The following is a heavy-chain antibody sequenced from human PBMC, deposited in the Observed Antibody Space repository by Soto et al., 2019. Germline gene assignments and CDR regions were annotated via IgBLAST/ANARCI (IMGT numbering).Heavy chain of an antibody. CDR2: IYYSGST. Sequence: PSETLSLTCTVSGGSISSGGYYWSWIRQHPGKGLEWIGYIYYSGSTYYNTSLKSRVTISVDTSKNQFSLKLSSVTAADTAVYYCARGGIAARRDWFDPWGQGTLVTVSS. CDR1: GGSISSGGYY. CDR3: ARGGIAARRDWFDP. J-gene: IGHJ5*02. V-gene: IGHV4-31*03. D-gene: IGHD6-6*01.